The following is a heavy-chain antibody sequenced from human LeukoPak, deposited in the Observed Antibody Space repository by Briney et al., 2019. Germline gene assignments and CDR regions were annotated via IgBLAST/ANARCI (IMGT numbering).Heavy chain of an antibody. V-gene: IGHV4-59*01. D-gene: IGHD3-9*01. CDR3: ARGLLRYFDWLYHFDY. Sequence: SETLSLTCTVSGGSISSYYWSWIRQPPGKGLEWIGYIYYSGSTNYNPPLKSRVTISVDTSKNQFSLKLSSVTAADTAVYYCARGLLRYFDWLYHFDYWGQGTLVTVSS. CDR1: GGSISSYY. CDR2: IYYSGST. J-gene: IGHJ4*02.